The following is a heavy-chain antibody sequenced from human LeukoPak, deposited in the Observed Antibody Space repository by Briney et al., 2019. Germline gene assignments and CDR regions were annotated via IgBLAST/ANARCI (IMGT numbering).Heavy chain of an antibody. D-gene: IGHD3-3*01. CDR2: ISSSSSTI. Sequence: PGGSLRLSCAASGFTFSSYSMNWVRQAPGKGLEWVSYISSSSSTIYYADSVKGRFTISRDNAKNSLYLQMNSLRAEDTAVYYCAREGGAPRRLLWSGSNWFDPWGQGTTVTVSS. CDR3: AREGGAPRRLLWSGSNWFDP. J-gene: IGHJ5*02. CDR1: GFTFSSYS. V-gene: IGHV3-48*01.